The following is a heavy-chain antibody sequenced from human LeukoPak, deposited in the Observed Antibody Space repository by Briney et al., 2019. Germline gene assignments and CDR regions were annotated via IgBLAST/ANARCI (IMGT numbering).Heavy chain of an antibody. D-gene: IGHD3-10*01. CDR1: GGSISSGGYY. CDR2: IYYSGST. Sequence: SETLSLTCTVSGGSISSGGYYRSWIRQHPGKGLEWIGYIYYSGSTYYNPSLKSRVTISVDTSKNQFSLKLSSVTAADTAVYYCAREQRYYYGSGSPLGPWGQGTLSPSPQ. V-gene: IGHV4-31*03. CDR3: AREQRYYYGSGSPLGP. J-gene: IGHJ5*02.